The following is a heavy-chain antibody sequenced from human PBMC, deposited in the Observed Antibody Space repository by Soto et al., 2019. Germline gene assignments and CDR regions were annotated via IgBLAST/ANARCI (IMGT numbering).Heavy chain of an antibody. J-gene: IGHJ4*02. D-gene: IGHD1-1*01. CDR3: AKDKGVFNWATSYLDY. V-gene: IGHV3-30*18. CDR2: TSYDGNNE. CDR1: GFTFSNYA. Sequence: LRLSCAASGFTFSNYAMHWVRQAPGKGLEWVALTSYDGNNEYYTDSVKGRFTISRDNSKNTLFLQMNSPRPEDTAVYYCAKDKGVFNWATSYLDYWGQGALVTAPQ.